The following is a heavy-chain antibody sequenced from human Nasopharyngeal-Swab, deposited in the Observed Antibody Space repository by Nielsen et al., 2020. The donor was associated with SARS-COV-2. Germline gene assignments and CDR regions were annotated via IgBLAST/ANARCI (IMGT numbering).Heavy chain of an antibody. J-gene: IGHJ4*02. CDR3: ARDPLLGYSYGTPPFDY. Sequence: SETLSLTCTVSGGSISSSSYYWGWIRQPPGKGLEWIGSIYYSGSTYYNPSLKSRVTISVDTSKNQFSLKLSSVTAADTAVYYCARDPLLGYSYGTPPFDYWGQGTLVTVSS. CDR1: GGSISSSSYY. D-gene: IGHD5-18*01. CDR2: IYYSGST. V-gene: IGHV4-39*02.